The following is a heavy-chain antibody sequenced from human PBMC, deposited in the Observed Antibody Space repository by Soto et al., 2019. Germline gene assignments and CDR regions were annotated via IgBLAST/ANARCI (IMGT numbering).Heavy chain of an antibody. V-gene: IGHV4-59*01. CDR3: AREADYYGSGSYYNPPGPFDY. CDR1: GGSISSYY. J-gene: IGHJ4*02. CDR2: IYYSEST. D-gene: IGHD3-10*01. Sequence: SETLSLTCTVSGGSISSYYWSWIRQPPGKGLEWIGYIYYSESTNYNPSLKSRVTISVDTSKNQFSLKLSSVTAADTAVYYCAREADYYGSGSYYNPPGPFDYWGQGTLVTVSS.